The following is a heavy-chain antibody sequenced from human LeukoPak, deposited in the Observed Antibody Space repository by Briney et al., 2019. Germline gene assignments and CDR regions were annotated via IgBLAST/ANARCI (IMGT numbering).Heavy chain of an antibody. Sequence: GGSLRLSCAASRFTFSDSSMNWVRQAPGKGLEWISYISSTSTIIYYADSVKGRFTISRDNSKNTLYLQMNTLSAEDTAVYYCARDGGGYERAFDYWGQGTLVTVSS. D-gene: IGHD5-12*01. CDR1: RFTFSDSS. CDR2: ISSTSTII. J-gene: IGHJ4*02. CDR3: ARDGGGYERAFDY. V-gene: IGHV3-48*01.